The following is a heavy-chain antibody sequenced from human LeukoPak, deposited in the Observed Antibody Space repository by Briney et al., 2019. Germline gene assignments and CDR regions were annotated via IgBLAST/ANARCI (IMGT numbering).Heavy chain of an antibody. D-gene: IGHD4-17*01. V-gene: IGHV1-18*01. CDR1: GYTFTSYG. J-gene: IGHJ4*02. CDR3: ARVEDYGDYSDY. CDR2: ISAYNGNT. Sequence: GASAKVSCKASGYTFTSYGISWVRQAPGQGLEWMGWISAYNGNTNYAQKLQGRVTMTTDASTSTAYMELRSLRSDDTAVYYCARVEDYGDYSDYWGQGTLVTVSS.